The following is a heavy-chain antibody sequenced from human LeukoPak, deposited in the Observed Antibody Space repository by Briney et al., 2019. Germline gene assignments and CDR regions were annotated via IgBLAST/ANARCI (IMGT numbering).Heavy chain of an antibody. D-gene: IGHD1-1*01. CDR2: ISSSSSII. Sequence: GGSLRLSCTASGFTFNSYSMTWVRQAPGKGLEWISYISSSSSIIHYADSVKGRFTISRDNARNSVHLQMNSLRAEDTAVYYCAKGEQLELTDYYFDYWGQGTLVTVSS. V-gene: IGHV3-48*04. J-gene: IGHJ4*02. CDR3: AKGEQLELTDYYFDY. CDR1: GFTFNSYS.